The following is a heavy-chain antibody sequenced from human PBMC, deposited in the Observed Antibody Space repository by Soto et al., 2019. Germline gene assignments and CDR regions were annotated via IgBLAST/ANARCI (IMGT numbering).Heavy chain of an antibody. Sequence: GASVKVSCKASGYTFTSYDINWVRQATGQGLEWMGWMNPNSGNTGYAQKFQGRVTMTRNTSISTAYMELSSLRSEDTAVYYCARDGYSGYDWGYYYYYMDVWGKGTTVTVSS. J-gene: IGHJ6*03. CDR3: ARDGYSGYDWGYYYYYMDV. CDR2: MNPNSGNT. V-gene: IGHV1-8*01. CDR1: GYTFTSYD. D-gene: IGHD5-12*01.